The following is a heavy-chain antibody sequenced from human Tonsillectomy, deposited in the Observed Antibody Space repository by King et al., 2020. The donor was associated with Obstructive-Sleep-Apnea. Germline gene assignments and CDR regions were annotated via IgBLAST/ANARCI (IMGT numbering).Heavy chain of an antibody. J-gene: IGHJ4*02. D-gene: IGHD5-18*01. V-gene: IGHV4-38-2*02. CDR3: ARDPLGGYSYGLDY. Sequence: LQLQESGPGLVKPSETLSLTCTVSGYSISSGYYWGWIRQPPGKGLEWIGSIYHSWITYYNPSLKSPVTISVDTSENQFSLKLSSVTAADTAVYYCARDPLGGYSYGLDYWGQGTLVTVSS. CDR1: GYSISSGYY. CDR2: IYHSWIT.